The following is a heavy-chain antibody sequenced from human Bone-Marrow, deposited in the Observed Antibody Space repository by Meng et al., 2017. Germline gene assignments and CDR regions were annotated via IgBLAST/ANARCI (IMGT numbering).Heavy chain of an antibody. CDR3: ARGAENFDY. Sequence: GESLKISCAASGSTFSSYSMNWVRQAPGKGLEWVSSISSSSSYIYYADSVKGRFTISRDNAKNSLYLQMNSLRAEDTAVYYCARGAENFDYWGQGTLVTVSS. J-gene: IGHJ4*02. CDR2: ISSSSSYI. V-gene: IGHV3-21*01. D-gene: IGHD6-19*01. CDR1: GSTFSSYS.